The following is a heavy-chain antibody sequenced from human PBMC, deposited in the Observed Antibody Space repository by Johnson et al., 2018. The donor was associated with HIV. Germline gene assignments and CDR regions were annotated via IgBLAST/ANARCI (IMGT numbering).Heavy chain of an antibody. CDR2: ISGSGGST. J-gene: IGHJ3*01. CDR3: ASKGSVWALDV. D-gene: IGHD3-10*01. CDR1: GFTFSSYA. V-gene: IGHV3-23*04. Sequence: VQLVESGGGLVQPGGSLRLSCAASGFTFSSYAMSWVRQAPGKGLEWVSAISGSGGSTYYADSVKGRFIISKEHSKNRLYLQMNSLRAEDTAKYYCASKGSVWALDVWGQGTMVTVSS.